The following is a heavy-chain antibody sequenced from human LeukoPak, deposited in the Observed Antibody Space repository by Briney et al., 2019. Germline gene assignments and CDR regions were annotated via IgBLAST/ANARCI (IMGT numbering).Heavy chain of an antibody. V-gene: IGHV1-2*02. CDR2: INPESGAT. CDR3: ARENLNYYGSGSYLY. CDR1: GYPFRGYY. J-gene: IGHJ4*02. Sequence: ASVQVSCKASGYPFRGYYIHWVRQGPGQGLEWLGWINPESGATKYAQRFEGRVTLTRDTSVTTVHMELSGLRYDDSAVYYCARENLNYYGSGSYLYWGQGSQVTVSS. D-gene: IGHD3-10*01.